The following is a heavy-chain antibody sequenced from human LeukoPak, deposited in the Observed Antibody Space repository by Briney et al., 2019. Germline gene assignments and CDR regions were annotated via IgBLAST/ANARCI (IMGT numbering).Heavy chain of an antibody. CDR1: GYTFTSYG. V-gene: IGHV1-69*13. CDR3: ARSYDFWSGYYSWFDP. Sequence: SVKVSCKASGYTFTSYGISWVRQAPGQGLEWMGGIIPIFGTANYAQKFQGRVTITADESTSTAYMELSSLRSEDTAVYYCARSYDFWSGYYSWFDPWGQGTLVTVSS. D-gene: IGHD3-3*01. CDR2: IIPIFGTA. J-gene: IGHJ5*02.